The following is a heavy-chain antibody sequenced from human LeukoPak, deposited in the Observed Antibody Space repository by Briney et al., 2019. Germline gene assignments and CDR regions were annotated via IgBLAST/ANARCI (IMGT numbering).Heavy chain of an antibody. V-gene: IGHV3-30*02. CDR3: AKRGRMYTSGSYYFDY. CDR2: IRYDGNTK. D-gene: IGHD6-19*01. CDR1: GFTFSNYG. J-gene: IGHJ4*02. Sequence: PGGSLRLSCAASGFTFSNYGMHWVRQAPGKGLEWVAFIRYDGNTKCYVDSVKGRFTISRDNSKNTLYLQMNSLRAEDTAVYYCAKRGRMYTSGSYYFDYWGQGTLVTVSS.